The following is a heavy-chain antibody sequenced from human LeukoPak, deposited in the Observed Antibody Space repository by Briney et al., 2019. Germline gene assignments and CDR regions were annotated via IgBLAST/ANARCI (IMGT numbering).Heavy chain of an antibody. CDR1: GYTFTSYG. CDR3: ARETEGYFDY. V-gene: IGHV1-18*01. J-gene: IGHJ4*02. Sequence: ASVKVSCKASGYTFTSYGISWVRQAPGQGLEWMGWISAGNGNTIYSQKFQGRVTITRDTSASTAYMELSSLRSEDTAVYYCARETEGYFDYWGQGTLVTVSS. D-gene: IGHD2-21*02. CDR2: ISAGNGNT.